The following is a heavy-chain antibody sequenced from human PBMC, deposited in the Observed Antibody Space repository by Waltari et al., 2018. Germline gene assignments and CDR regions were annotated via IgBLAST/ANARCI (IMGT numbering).Heavy chain of an antibody. D-gene: IGHD3-3*01. J-gene: IGHJ4*02. V-gene: IGHV4-59*01. CDR3: ARETVTIFGVVIDY. CDR2: IYYSGST. Sequence: QVQRPESCPGLVRPSAPLSVPCTVSGGSTSRYSWSWIRQPPGKGLEWIGYIYYSGSTNYNPSLKSRVTISVDTSKNQFSLKLSSVTAADTAVYYCARETVTIFGVVIDYWGQGTLVTVSS. CDR1: GGSTSRYS.